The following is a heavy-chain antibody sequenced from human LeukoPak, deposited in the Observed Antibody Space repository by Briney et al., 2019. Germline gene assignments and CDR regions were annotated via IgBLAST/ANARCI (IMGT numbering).Heavy chain of an antibody. CDR3: ARDLAWGAFDY. D-gene: IGHD7-27*01. CDR1: GFTFSSYG. CDR2: ISGSGGST. J-gene: IGHJ4*02. V-gene: IGHV3-23*01. Sequence: GGSLRLSCAASGFTFSSYGMSWVRQAPGKGLEWVSAISGSGGSTYYADSVKGRFTISRDDSKNTLSLQTNSLRVEDTAVYYCARDLAWGAFDYWGQGTLVTVSS.